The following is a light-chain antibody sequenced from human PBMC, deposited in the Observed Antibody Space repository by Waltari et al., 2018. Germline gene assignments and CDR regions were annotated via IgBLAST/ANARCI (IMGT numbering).Light chain of an antibody. CDR2: EVS. J-gene: IGLJ1*01. CDR3: ASYTTSDTIV. Sequence: QSALTQPASLSGSPGQSITISCTGTSRDVGNSNYVSWYQHHPGNVPKVIIYEVSNRPAGISSRFSGSKSGNTASLTISGLQADDEADYYCASYTTSDTIVFGTGTGVTVL. V-gene: IGLV2-14*01. CDR1: SRDVGNSNY.